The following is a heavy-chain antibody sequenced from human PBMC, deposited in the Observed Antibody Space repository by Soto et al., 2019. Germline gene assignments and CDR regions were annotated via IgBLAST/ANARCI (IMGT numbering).Heavy chain of an antibody. J-gene: IGHJ6*02. CDR2: IYHAGSV. V-gene: IGHV4-38-2*01. CDR1: GYSIASGYY. Sequence: SDTLSLTCAVSGYSIASGYYWAWIRQSPGKGLEWIGSIYHAGSVYYNPSLNSRVAVSLDTSKNHFSLKLTSVTAADTAVYYCARTFDYYGMDVWGQGTTVNVSS. CDR3: ARTFDYYGMDV.